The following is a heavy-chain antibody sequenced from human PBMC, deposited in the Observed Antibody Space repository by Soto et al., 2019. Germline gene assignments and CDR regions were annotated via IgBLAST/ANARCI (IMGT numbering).Heavy chain of an antibody. CDR2: VSGDNGHT. J-gene: IGHJ5*02. D-gene: IGHD2-15*01. V-gene: IGHV1-18*01. CDR1: GYTFTTHG. Sequence: QVQLVQDRAEVKKPGATVKVSCKASGYTFTTHGISWVRQAPGQGLEWMGWVSGDNGHTNYAQSLQSRVTMTTDTSTNTAYMELRSLRSDDTAVYYCARALGYCRSGTCYREWFDPWGQGTLVTVSS. CDR3: ARALGYCRSGTCYREWFDP.